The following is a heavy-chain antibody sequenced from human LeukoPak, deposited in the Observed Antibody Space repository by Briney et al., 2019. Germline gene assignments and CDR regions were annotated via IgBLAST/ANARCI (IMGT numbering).Heavy chain of an antibody. CDR3: ARMDNSDYYYEVDY. CDR2: INGYNGNT. D-gene: IGHD3-22*01. V-gene: IGHV1-18*01. Sequence: GASVKVSCKASGYTFTSYGISWVRQAPEQGLEWMGRINGYNGNTNYAQKVQGRVTMTTDTSTSTAYMELRSLRSDDTAVYYCARMDNSDYYYEVDYWGQGTLVTVSS. J-gene: IGHJ4*02. CDR1: GYTFTSYG.